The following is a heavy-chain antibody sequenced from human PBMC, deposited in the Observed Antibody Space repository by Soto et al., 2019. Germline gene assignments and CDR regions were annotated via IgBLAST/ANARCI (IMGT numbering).Heavy chain of an antibody. V-gene: IGHV4-31*03. CDR3: ARGKGAMVKDYYYGMDV. CDR1: GGSISSGGYY. D-gene: IGHD5-18*01. J-gene: IGHJ6*02. CDR2: IYYSGST. Sequence: QVQLQESGPGLVKPSQTLSLTCTVSGGSISSGGYYWSWIRQHPGKGLEWIGYIYYSGSTYYNPSLKSRVTISVDTSKNQFSLKLSSVTAADTAVYYCARGKGAMVKDYYYGMDVWGQGTTVTVSS.